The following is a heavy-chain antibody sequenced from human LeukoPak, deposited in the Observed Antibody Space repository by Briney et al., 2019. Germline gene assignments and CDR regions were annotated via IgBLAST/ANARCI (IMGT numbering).Heavy chain of an antibody. J-gene: IGHJ4*02. CDR1: GFTFSSYA. D-gene: IGHD6-13*01. V-gene: IGHV3-30-3*01. CDR3: ARVKNHRGIAVAGSDY. CDR2: ISYDGSNK. Sequence: GGSLRLSCAASGFTFSSYAMHWVRQAPGKGLEWVALISYDGSNKYFADSVKGRFTISRDNSKNTLYLQMSSLRAEDTAVYYCARVKNHRGIAVAGSDYWGQGTLVTVSS.